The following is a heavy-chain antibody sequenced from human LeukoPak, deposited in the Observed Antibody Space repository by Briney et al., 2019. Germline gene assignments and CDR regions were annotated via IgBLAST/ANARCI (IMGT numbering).Heavy chain of an antibody. J-gene: IGHJ4*02. D-gene: IGHD3-10*01. CDR2: INHSGST. Sequence: PSETLSLTCAVYGGSFSGYYWSWIRQPPGKGLEWIGEINHSGSTNYNPSLKSRVTISVDTSKNQFSLKLSSVTAADTAVYYCARVVRFGELLGIGFGPYYFDYWGQGTLVTVSS. CDR1: GGSFSGYY. V-gene: IGHV4-34*01. CDR3: ARVVRFGELLGIGFGPYYFDY.